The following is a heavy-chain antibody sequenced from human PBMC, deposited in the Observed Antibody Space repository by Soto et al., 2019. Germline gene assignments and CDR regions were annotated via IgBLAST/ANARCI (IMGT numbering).Heavy chain of an antibody. J-gene: IGHJ4*02. CDR3: VRELGLAY. Sequence: GSLRLSCAASGFTLRNYWMTWVRQAPGKGLEWVANIKKDGSQKNYVDSVKGRFTIARDNGQNSLSLQINRLRVEDTAVYYCVRELGLAYWGQGDLVTVSS. CDR2: IKKDGSQK. D-gene: IGHD7-27*01. CDR1: GFTLRNYW. V-gene: IGHV3-7*03.